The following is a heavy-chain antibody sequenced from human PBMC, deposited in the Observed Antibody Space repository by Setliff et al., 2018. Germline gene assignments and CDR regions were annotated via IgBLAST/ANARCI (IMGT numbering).Heavy chain of an antibody. CDR2: ISHSANK. CDR3: ARSLGSGSYYNSRPFYSDY. Sequence: SETLSLTCTVSGGSISDNNYYWGWIRQSPGKELEWIGGISHSANKYYNPSFRTGVTISVDMSKNQFSLKLTSVTAADTAVYFCARSLGSGSYYNSRPFYSDYWGQGTLVTVSS. D-gene: IGHD3-10*01. J-gene: IGHJ4*02. V-gene: IGHV4-39*01. CDR1: GGSISDNNYY.